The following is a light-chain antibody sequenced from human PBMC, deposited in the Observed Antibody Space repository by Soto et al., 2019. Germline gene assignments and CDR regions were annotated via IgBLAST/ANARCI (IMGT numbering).Light chain of an antibody. V-gene: IGKV1-12*01. CDR2: AAS. CDR1: QGISSW. CDR3: QQANSFPLT. J-gene: IGKJ4*01. Sequence: DIQFTPSPSSLSSSVGGQVTHPWWATQGISSWLAWYQQKLGKAPNLLIYAASSLQSGVPSRFSGSGSGTDFTLTISSLQPEDFATYYCQQANSFPLTFGGGTKVDI.